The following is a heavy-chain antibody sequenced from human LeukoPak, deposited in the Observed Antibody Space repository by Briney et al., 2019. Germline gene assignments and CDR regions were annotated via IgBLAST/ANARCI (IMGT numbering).Heavy chain of an antibody. CDR2: IYYSGST. CDR3: ARGGGTNDDFWSGYAYSFDY. Sequence: SETLSLTCTVSGGSISSSSYYWGWIRQPPGKGLEWIGSIYYSGSTYYNPSLKSRVTMSVDTPKNEVSLKLTSVTAADTAVYFCARGGGTNDDFWSGYAYSFDYWDQGALVTVSS. D-gene: IGHD3-3*01. V-gene: IGHV4-39*07. CDR1: GGSISSSSYY. J-gene: IGHJ4*02.